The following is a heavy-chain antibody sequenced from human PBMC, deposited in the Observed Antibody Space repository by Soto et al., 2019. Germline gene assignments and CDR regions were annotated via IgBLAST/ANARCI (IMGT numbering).Heavy chain of an antibody. J-gene: IGHJ1*01. CDR3: ARSHSGGWDHAEYFQH. D-gene: IGHD2-15*01. Sequence: QVQLVQSGAEVKKPGSSVKVSYKASGGTFSSYAISWVRQAPGQGLEWMGGIIPIFGTANYAQKFQGRVTITADESTSTAYMELSSLRSEDTAVYYCARSHSGGWDHAEYFQHWGQGTLVTVSS. CDR2: IIPIFGTA. V-gene: IGHV1-69*01. CDR1: GGTFSSYA.